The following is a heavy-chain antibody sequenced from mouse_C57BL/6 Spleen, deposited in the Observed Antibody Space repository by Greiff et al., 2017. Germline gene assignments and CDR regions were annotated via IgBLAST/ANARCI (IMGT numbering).Heavy chain of an antibody. CDR3: ARRGYSNYEWFAY. Sequence: EVPLVASGGGLVKPGGSLKLSCAASGFTFSDYGMHCVRQAPEKGLEWVAYISSGSSTIYYADTVKGRFTISRDNAKNTLFLQMASLRSEDTAMYYCARRGYSNYEWFAYWGQGTLVTVSA. CDR2: ISSGSSTI. V-gene: IGHV5-17*01. CDR1: GFTFSDYG. J-gene: IGHJ3*01. D-gene: IGHD2-5*01.